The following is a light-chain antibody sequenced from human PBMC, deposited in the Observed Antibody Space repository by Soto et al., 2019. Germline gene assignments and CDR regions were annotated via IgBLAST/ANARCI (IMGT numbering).Light chain of an antibody. CDR1: QRTSSY. Sequence: DIQMTQSPSSLSASVGDRVTITCRASQRTSSYLNWYQQKPGKAPKLLIYAASSLQSGVPSRFGGSGSATDFTRTISSLQPEDFATYYCAQCYSTPRAFGQGTKVEIK. J-gene: IGKJ1*01. CDR2: AAS. V-gene: IGKV1-39*01. CDR3: AQCYSTPRA.